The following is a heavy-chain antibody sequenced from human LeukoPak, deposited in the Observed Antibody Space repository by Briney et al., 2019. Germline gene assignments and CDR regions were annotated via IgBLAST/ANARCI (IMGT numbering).Heavy chain of an antibody. CDR2: INHSGST. Sequence: SETLSLTCAVCGGSFSGYYWSWIRQPPGEGLEWIGEINHSGSTNYNPSLKSRVTISVDTSKNQFSLKLSSVTAADTAVYYCATGYSYGYWGQGTLVTVSS. D-gene: IGHD5-18*01. J-gene: IGHJ4*02. V-gene: IGHV4-34*01. CDR3: ATGYSYGY. CDR1: GGSFSGYY.